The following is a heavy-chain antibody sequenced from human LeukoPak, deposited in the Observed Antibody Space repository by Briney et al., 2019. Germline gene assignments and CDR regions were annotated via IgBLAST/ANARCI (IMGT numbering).Heavy chain of an antibody. Sequence: PGGSLRLSCAASGFTFSSYWMHWVRQAPGKGLVWVSRINSDGSSTSYADSVKGRFTISRDNAENTLYLQMNSLRAEDTAVYYCAREAYYYYGMDVWGQGTTVTVSS. CDR1: GFTFSSYW. CDR2: INSDGSST. V-gene: IGHV3-74*01. CDR3: AREAYYYYGMDV. J-gene: IGHJ6*02.